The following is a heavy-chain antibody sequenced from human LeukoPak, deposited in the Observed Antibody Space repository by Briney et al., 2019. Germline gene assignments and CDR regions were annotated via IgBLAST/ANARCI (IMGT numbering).Heavy chain of an antibody. D-gene: IGHD2-21*01. V-gene: IGHV3-11*01. Sequence: GSLRLSCAAPGLTFTDFYMSRIRQAPGRGLEYISYITNSGSSIYYAASVKGRFTISRDNAKNSLYLQMSNLRAEDTAIYYCAGRTFGGESPAFDYWGQGTLVTVSS. J-gene: IGHJ4*02. CDR2: ITNSGSSI. CDR1: GLTFTDFY. CDR3: AGRTFGGESPAFDY.